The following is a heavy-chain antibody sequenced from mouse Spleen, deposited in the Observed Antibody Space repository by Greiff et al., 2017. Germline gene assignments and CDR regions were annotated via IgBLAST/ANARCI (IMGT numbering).Heavy chain of an antibody. CDR3: ALYYDYDEEDGPPYAMDY. D-gene: IGHD2-4*01. Sequence: VQLQQSGPELVKPGASVKIPCKASGYTFTDYNMDWVKQSHGKSLEWIGDINPNNGGTIYNQKFKGKATLTVDKSSSTAYMELRSLTSEDTAVYYCALYYDYDEEDGPPYAMDYWGQGTSVTVSS. J-gene: IGHJ4*01. V-gene: IGHV1-18*01. CDR1: GYTFTDYN. CDR2: INPNNGGT.